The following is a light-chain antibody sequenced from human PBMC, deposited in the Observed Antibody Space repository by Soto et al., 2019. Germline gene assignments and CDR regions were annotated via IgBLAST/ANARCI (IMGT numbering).Light chain of an antibody. CDR3: HKYGRDPWT. CDR2: SAS. J-gene: IGKJ1*01. Sequence: IQMTQSPSSLSASVGDRVIITCRASQGIGNSLAWYQQKAGRVPRLLMHSASTLPSGVPTRFSGSGSGTDFTLTISCLQPEDVATYSCHKYGRDPWTCGQGTKGEI. V-gene: IGKV1-27*01. CDR1: QGIGNS.